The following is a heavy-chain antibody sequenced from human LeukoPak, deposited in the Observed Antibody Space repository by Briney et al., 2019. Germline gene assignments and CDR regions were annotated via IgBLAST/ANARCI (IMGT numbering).Heavy chain of an antibody. CDR1: GYSISSGYY. D-gene: IGHD3-22*01. Sequence: SETLSLTCTVSGYSISSGYYWGWIRQPPGKGLEWIGSIYHSGSTYYNPSLKSRVTISVDTSKNQFSLKLSSVTAADTAVYYCARVIPTDYYDSSGYALTFDYWGQGTLVTVSS. CDR2: IYHSGST. J-gene: IGHJ4*02. CDR3: ARVIPTDYYDSSGYALTFDY. V-gene: IGHV4-38-2*02.